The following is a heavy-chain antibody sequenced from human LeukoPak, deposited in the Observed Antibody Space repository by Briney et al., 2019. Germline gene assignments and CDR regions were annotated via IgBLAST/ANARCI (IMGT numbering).Heavy chain of an antibody. Sequence: GGSLRLSCAASGFTFSHYWMSWVRQVPGKGLEWVANIKQDGSEKYYVDSVKGRFTISRDNAKNSLYLQMNSLRAEDTALYYCATHRGYSYGTAEDFDYWGQGTLVTVSS. V-gene: IGHV3-7*01. CDR2: IKQDGSEK. CDR1: GFTFSHYW. J-gene: IGHJ4*02. CDR3: ATHRGYSYGTAEDFDY. D-gene: IGHD5-18*01.